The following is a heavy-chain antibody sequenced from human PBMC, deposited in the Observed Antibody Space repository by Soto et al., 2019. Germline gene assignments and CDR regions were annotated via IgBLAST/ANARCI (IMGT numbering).Heavy chain of an antibody. Sequence: SETLSLTCTVSGGSISSSSYYWAWIRQPPGKGLEWIGSIYYSGTTYYNPSLKSRVTISVDRSKNQFSLKLSSVTAADTAVYYCARDKITGILDYWGQGTPVTVSS. CDR3: ARDKITGILDY. J-gene: IGHJ4*02. CDR2: IYYSGTT. D-gene: IGHD1-20*01. CDR1: GGSISSSSYY. V-gene: IGHV4-39*02.